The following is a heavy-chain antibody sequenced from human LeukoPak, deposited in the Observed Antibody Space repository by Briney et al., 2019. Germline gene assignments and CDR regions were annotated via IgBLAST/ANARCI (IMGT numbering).Heavy chain of an antibody. J-gene: IGHJ5*01. Sequence: SETLSLTCTVSGYSISSGYYWGWIRQPPGKGLEWIGSIYHSGTTYYNPSLKSRVTISVGTSKNQFSLKLSSVTAADTAVYYCARDPYCSGGSCTWFDSWGQGTLVTVSS. D-gene: IGHD2-15*01. V-gene: IGHV4-38-2*02. CDR3: ARDPYCSGGSCTWFDS. CDR2: IYHSGTT. CDR1: GYSISSGYY.